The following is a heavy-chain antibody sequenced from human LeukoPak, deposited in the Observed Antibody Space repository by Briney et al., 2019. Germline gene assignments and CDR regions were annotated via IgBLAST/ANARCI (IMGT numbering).Heavy chain of an antibody. CDR2: IYYSGST. Sequence: SETLSLTCTVSGGSVSSGNYYRSWIRQPPGKGLEWIGYIYYSGSTNYNPSVKSRVTISVDTSKNQFSLKLSSVTAADTAVYYCARDPSGYFNYWGQGTLATVSS. V-gene: IGHV4-61*01. CDR1: GGSVSSGNYY. D-gene: IGHD3-22*01. J-gene: IGHJ4*02. CDR3: ARDPSGYFNY.